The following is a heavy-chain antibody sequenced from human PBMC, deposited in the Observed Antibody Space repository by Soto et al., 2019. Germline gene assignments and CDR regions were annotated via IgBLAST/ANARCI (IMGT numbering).Heavy chain of an antibody. J-gene: IGHJ4*02. CDR1: GFTFSSYW. Sequence: GGSLRLSCVGSGFTFSSYWMSWVRQAPGKGLEWVANIKPDGSEKYYVDSVKGRFTISRDNAENSLYLQVNSLRAEDTAVYYCSSDLYGPHAYWGQGTLVTVSS. CDR3: SSDLYGPHAY. CDR2: IKPDGSEK. D-gene: IGHD4-17*01. V-gene: IGHV3-7*05.